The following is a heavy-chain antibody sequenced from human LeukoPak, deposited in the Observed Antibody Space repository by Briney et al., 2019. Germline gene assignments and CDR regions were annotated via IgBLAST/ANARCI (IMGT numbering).Heavy chain of an antibody. CDR2: ITWDEKT. CDR3: AKDSLPRTTVTDHSDY. V-gene: IGHV3-43D*03. J-gene: IGHJ4*02. D-gene: IGHD4-17*01. CDR1: GFSLDDYA. Sequence: GGSLRLSCAASGFSLDDYAMHWVRQTPGKGLEWVSLITWDEKTYYADSVKGRLTISRDNSINFLYLQMNSLRAEDTALYYCAKDSLPRTTVTDHSDYWGQGTLVTVSS.